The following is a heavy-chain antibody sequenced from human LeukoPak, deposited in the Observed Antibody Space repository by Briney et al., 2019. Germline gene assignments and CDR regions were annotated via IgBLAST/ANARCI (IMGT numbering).Heavy chain of an antibody. J-gene: IGHJ4*02. CDR3: ARAAVAGTFDY. D-gene: IGHD6-19*01. Sequence: SETLSLTCTVSGGSISSSSYYWGWIRQPPGKGLEWIGSIYYSGSTYYNPSLKSRVTISVDTSKNQFSLKLSSVTAADTAVYYCARAAVAGTFDYWGQGTLVTVSS. CDR1: GGSISSSSYY. V-gene: IGHV4-39*07. CDR2: IYYSGST.